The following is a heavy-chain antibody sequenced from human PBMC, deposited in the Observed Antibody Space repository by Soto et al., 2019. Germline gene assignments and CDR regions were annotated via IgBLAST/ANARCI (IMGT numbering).Heavy chain of an antibody. CDR3: AKSGLGGGSYYYMDV. CDR1: GFTCITFG. D-gene: IGHD1-26*01. J-gene: IGHJ6*03. V-gene: IGHV3-23*01. Sequence: RVPRGAVGFTCITFGISWVRQAPGRGLEWVSAISGSGGSTYYADSVKGRFTISRDNSKNTLYLQMNSLRAEDTAIYYCAKSGLGGGSYYYMDVWGKGTTVTVSS. CDR2: ISGSGGST.